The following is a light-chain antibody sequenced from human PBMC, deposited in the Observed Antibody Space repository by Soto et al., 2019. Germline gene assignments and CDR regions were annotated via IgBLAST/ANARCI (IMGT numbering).Light chain of an antibody. J-gene: IGLJ1*01. CDR2: SNN. CDR3: AAWDDSLDGDV. Sequence: QSVLTQPPSASGTPGQRVTISCSGSSSNIGSNSVNWYQQLPGTDPKLLIYSNNQRPSGVPGRFSGSKARTSASLAHNGLPAEDEDDYYCAAWDDSLDGDVFGTGTKLTVL. CDR1: SSNIGSNS. V-gene: IGLV1-44*01.